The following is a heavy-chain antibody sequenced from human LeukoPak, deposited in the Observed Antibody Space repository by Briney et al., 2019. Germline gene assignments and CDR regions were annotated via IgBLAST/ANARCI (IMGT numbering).Heavy chain of an antibody. Sequence: GESPKISCKGSGYSFTSYWIGWVRQMPGKGLEWMGIIYPGDSDTRYSPSFQGQVTISADKSISTAYLQWSSLKASDTAMYYCARHVQTEGKSGYSYGLLNAYYYYYYMDVWGKGTTVTISS. V-gene: IGHV5-51*01. J-gene: IGHJ6*03. CDR3: ARHVQTEGKSGYSYGLLNAYYYYYYMDV. D-gene: IGHD5-18*01. CDR1: GYSFTSYW. CDR2: IYPGDSDT.